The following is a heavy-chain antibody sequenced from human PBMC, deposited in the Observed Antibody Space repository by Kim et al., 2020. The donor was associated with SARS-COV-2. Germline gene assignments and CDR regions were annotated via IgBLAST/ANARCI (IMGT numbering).Heavy chain of an antibody. CDR1: GFTFSSYA. V-gene: IGHV3-23*01. Sequence: GGSLRLSCAASGFTFSSYAMSWVRQAPGKGLEWVSAISGSGGSTYYADSVKGRFTISRDNSKNTLYLQMNSLRAEDTAVYYCAKEGVKLSDYYDSSGYTPGYYFDYWGQGTLVTVSS. CDR2: ISGSGGST. D-gene: IGHD3-22*01. J-gene: IGHJ4*02. CDR3: AKEGVKLSDYYDSSGYTPGYYFDY.